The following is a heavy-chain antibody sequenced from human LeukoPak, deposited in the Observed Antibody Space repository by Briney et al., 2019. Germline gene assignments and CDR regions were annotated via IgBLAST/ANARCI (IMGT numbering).Heavy chain of an antibody. Sequence: ASVKVSCKASGYTFTSYGISWVRQAPGQGLEWMGWISAYNGNTNHAQKLQGRVTMTTDTSTSTAYMELRSLRSDNTAVYYCARGMGLRYFDWLTHWGQGTLVTVSS. CDR1: GYTFTSYG. CDR2: ISAYNGNT. J-gene: IGHJ5*02. V-gene: IGHV1-18*01. CDR3: ARGMGLRYFDWLTH. D-gene: IGHD3-9*01.